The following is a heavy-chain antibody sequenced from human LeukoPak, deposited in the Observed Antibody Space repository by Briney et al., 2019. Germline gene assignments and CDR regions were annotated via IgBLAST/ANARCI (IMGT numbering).Heavy chain of an antibody. CDR2: IRYDGSNE. D-gene: IGHD4-17*01. CDR1: GFSFRSYG. Sequence: GGSLRLSCATSGFSFRSYGMHWVRQAPGKGLEWVAYIRYDGSNEYYPDSVKGRFTISRDNSKNTLYLQMNSLKIEDTALYYCAKGSDYGDNWFDPWGQGTLVSVSS. J-gene: IGHJ5*02. V-gene: IGHV3-30*02. CDR3: AKGSDYGDNWFDP.